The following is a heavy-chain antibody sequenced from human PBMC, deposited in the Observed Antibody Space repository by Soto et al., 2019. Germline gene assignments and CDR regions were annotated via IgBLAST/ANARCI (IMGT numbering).Heavy chain of an antibody. J-gene: IGHJ6*04. Sequence: GGSLRLSSAASGFTFSNYAMNWVRQAPGKGPEWVSGISAGRSTYYADSVKGWFTISRDNSKSTLFLQMDSLRAEDTALYYCATVSRHSISGKGTTDNVSS. V-gene: IGHV3-23*01. CDR3: ATVSRHSI. CDR1: GFTFSNYA. CDR2: ISAGRST.